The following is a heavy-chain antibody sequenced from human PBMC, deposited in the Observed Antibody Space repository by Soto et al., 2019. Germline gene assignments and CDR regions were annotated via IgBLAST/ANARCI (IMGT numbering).Heavy chain of an antibody. V-gene: IGHV3-15*01. Sequence: GGLNRDPKTAAGVTCSNAGSSWVRQAPGKGLEWVGRIKSKTDGGTTDYAAPVKGRFTISRDDSKNTLYLQMNSLKTEDTAVYYCTTRIEDYYDSSGYYLFDYWGQGTLVTVSS. CDR1: GVTCSNAG. D-gene: IGHD3-22*01. J-gene: IGHJ4*02. CDR3: TTRIEDYYDSSGYYLFDY. CDR2: IKSKTDGGTT.